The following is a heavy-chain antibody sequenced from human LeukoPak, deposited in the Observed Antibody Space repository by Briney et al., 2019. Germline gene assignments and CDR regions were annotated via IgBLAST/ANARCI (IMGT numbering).Heavy chain of an antibody. CDR3: AKDPGGNFGVVPVFDY. D-gene: IGHD3-3*01. CDR2: ISGSGGST. Sequence: GGSLRLSCAASGFTFSSYAMSWVRQAPGKGLEWVSAISGSGGSTYYADSVKGRFTISRDNSKNTLYLQMNSLRAEDTAVYYCAKDPGGNFGVVPVFDYWGQGTLVTVSS. CDR1: GFTFSSYA. V-gene: IGHV3-23*01. J-gene: IGHJ4*02.